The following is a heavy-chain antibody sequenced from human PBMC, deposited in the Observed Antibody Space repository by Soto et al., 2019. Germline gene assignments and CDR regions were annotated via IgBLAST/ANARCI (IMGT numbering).Heavy chain of an antibody. J-gene: IGHJ6*02. CDR2: INGYNGNT. V-gene: IGHV1-18*01. CDR3: ARMGDVPYYYYGMDV. Sequence: QVQLVQSGAEVKKPEASVKVSCKASGYTFSRSGISWVRQAPGQGLEWMGWINGYNGNTNYTQKMQGRITMTTDTPTSTAYMELRSLRSDDTAVYYCARMGDVPYYYYGMDVWGQGTSVIVSS. CDR1: GYTFSRSG. D-gene: IGHD3-16*01.